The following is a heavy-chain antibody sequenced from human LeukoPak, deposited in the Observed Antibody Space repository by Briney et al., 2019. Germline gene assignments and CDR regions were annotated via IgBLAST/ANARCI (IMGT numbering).Heavy chain of an antibody. CDR2: IYYSGST. J-gene: IGHJ5*02. CDR1: GGSISGYY. D-gene: IGHD2-2*01. CDR3: ARTLYCSSTSCYAFWSDP. Sequence: PSETLSLTCTVSGGSISGYYWSWIRQPPGKGLEWIGYIYYSGSTNYNPSLKSRVTISVDTSKNQFSLKLSSVTAADTAVYYCARTLYCSSTSCYAFWSDPWGQGTLVTVSS. V-gene: IGHV4-59*08.